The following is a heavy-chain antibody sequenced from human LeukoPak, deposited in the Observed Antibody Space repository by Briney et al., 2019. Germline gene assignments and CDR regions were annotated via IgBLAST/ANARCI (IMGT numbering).Heavy chain of an antibody. D-gene: IGHD1-26*01. CDR2: INWNGGRT. J-gene: IGHJ4*02. Sequence: RPGGSLRLSCAASGFTFDDYGMSWVRQAPGKGLEWVSGINWNGGRTGYADSVKGRFTISRDNSKNTLYLQMNSLRAEDTAVYYCAKGVGATNYWGQGTLVTVSS. CDR1: GFTFDDYG. CDR3: AKGVGATNY. V-gene: IGHV3-20*04.